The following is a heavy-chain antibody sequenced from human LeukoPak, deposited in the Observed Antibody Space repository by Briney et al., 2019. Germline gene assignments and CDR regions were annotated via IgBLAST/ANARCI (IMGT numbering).Heavy chain of an antibody. V-gene: IGHV4-34*01. J-gene: IGHJ4*02. CDR1: GGSFSGYY. CDR3: AREALAAAGTDLDY. Sequence: SETLSLTCAVYGGSFSGYYWSWIRQPPGKGLEWIGEINHSGSTNYNPSLKSRVTISVDTSKNQFFLKLRFVTAADTAVYYCAREALAAAGTDLDYWGQGTLVTVSS. CDR2: INHSGST. D-gene: IGHD6-13*01.